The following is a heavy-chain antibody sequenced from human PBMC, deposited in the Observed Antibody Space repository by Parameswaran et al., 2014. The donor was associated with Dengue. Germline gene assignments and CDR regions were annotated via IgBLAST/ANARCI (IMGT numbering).Heavy chain of an antibody. V-gene: IGHV4-59*01. CDR3: ARNRYFDY. Sequence: AISSARWIRQPPGKGLEWIGYIYYSGSTNYNPSLNSRVTISLDTSKNQFSLKLSSVTAADTAVYYCARNRYFDYWGQGTLVTVSS. CDR1: AISSA. J-gene: IGHJ4*02. CDR2: IYYSGST.